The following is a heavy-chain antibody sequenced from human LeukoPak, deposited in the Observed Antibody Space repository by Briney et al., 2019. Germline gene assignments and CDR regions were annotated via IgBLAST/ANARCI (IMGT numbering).Heavy chain of an antibody. Sequence: GGSLRLSCVASGFTFSNFGMHWVRQAPGKGLEWVTAISYDGITKQYADSVRGRFTISRDNSKNTVYLEMNSLRAEDTAVYYCARGPNYYDSSVWFDYWGQGTLVTVSS. D-gene: IGHD3-22*01. V-gene: IGHV3-30*03. CDR1: GFTFSNFG. CDR3: ARGPNYYDSSVWFDY. CDR2: ISYDGITK. J-gene: IGHJ4*02.